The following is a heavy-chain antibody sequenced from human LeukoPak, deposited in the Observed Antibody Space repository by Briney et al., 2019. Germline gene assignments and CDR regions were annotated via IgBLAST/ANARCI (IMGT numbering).Heavy chain of an antibody. CDR1: EFRFGRDW. CDR3: ARIGPSGAVELGDAFDI. D-gene: IGHD3-10*01. Sequence: SGGSLRLSCVASEFRFGRDWISWVRQAPGKGLEWVACIKQGGSEEYYVGSVKGRFTISRDNAKNSLYLQMNSLRAEDTAVYYCARIGPSGAVELGDAFDIWGQGTMVTVSS. CDR2: IKQGGSEE. J-gene: IGHJ3*02. V-gene: IGHV3-7*01.